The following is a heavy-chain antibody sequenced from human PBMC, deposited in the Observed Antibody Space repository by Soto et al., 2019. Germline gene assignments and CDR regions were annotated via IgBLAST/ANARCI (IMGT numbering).Heavy chain of an antibody. D-gene: IGHD6-6*01. Sequence: QVQLQQWGAGLLKPSETLSLTCAVYGGSFSGYYWSWIRQPPGKGLEWIGEINHSGSTNYNPSLKSRVTRSVDTSKNQFSLKLSSVTAADTAVYDCARRPYSSSLNWFDPWGQGTLVTVSS. CDR2: INHSGST. J-gene: IGHJ5*02. CDR3: ARRPYSSSLNWFDP. V-gene: IGHV4-34*01. CDR1: GGSFSGYY.